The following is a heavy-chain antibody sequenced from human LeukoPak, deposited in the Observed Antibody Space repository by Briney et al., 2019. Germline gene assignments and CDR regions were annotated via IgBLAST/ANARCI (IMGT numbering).Heavy chain of an antibody. Sequence: ASVKVSCKASGYTFTGYYMHWVRQAPGQGLEWMGWINPNSGGTNYAQKFQGRVTMTRDTSIGTAYMELSRLRSDDTAVYYCARTARDVRVATHDYWGQGTLVTVSS. CDR2: INPNSGGT. D-gene: IGHD5-12*01. J-gene: IGHJ4*02. CDR1: GYTFTGYY. CDR3: ARTARDVRVATHDY. V-gene: IGHV1-2*02.